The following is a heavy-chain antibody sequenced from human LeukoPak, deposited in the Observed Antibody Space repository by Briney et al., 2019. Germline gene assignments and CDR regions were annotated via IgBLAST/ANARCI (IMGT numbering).Heavy chain of an antibody. D-gene: IGHD4-17*01. V-gene: IGHV4-4*02. Sequence: SETLSLTCAVSGGSISSSNWWSWVRQPRGKGLEWIGEIYHSGSTNYNPSLKSRVTISVDRSKNQFSLKLYSVTAADTAVYYCARAPVTTARWFDPWGQGTLVTVSS. CDR3: ARAPVTTARWFDP. CDR1: GGSISSSNW. J-gene: IGHJ5*02. CDR2: IYHSGST.